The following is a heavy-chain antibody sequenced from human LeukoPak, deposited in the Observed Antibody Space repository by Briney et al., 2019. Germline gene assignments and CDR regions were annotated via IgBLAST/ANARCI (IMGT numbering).Heavy chain of an antibody. D-gene: IGHD3-3*01. CDR1: GYTLTELS. J-gene: IGHJ4*02. V-gene: IGHV1-24*01. CDR3: ATAIFGVVEGPY. Sequence: ASVKVSCKVSGYTLTELSMHWVRQAPGKGLEWMGGFVPEDGETIYAQKFQGRATMTKDTSTDTAYMELCSLRSEDTAVYYCATAIFGVVEGPYWGQGTLVTVSS. CDR2: FVPEDGET.